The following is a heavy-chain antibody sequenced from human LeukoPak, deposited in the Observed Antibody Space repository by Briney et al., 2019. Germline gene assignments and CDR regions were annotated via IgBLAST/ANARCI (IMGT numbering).Heavy chain of an antibody. CDR1: GGSFSGYY. Sequence: SETLSLTCAVYGGSFSGYYWSWIRQPPGKGLEWIGEINHSGSTNYNPSLKSRVTISVDTSKNQFSLKLRSVTAADTAVYYCATGQQLAYYWGQGTLVTVSS. J-gene: IGHJ4*02. CDR3: ATGQQLAYY. D-gene: IGHD6-13*01. CDR2: INHSGST. V-gene: IGHV4-34*01.